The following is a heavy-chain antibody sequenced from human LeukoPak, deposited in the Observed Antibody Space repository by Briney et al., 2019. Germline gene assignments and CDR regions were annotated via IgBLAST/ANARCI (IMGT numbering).Heavy chain of an antibody. D-gene: IGHD6-13*01. Sequence: PGGALRLSCAASGFTFDDYFMHWVRQVPGKGLEWVSVISWDGVNTYYADSVKGRFTISIDNSKNSLYLQINSLRTEDTALYYCAKDTSNSYSIPYYFDSWGQGTMVTVSS. CDR3: AKDTSNSYSIPYYFDS. J-gene: IGHJ4*02. V-gene: IGHV3-43*01. CDR1: GFTFDDYF. CDR2: ISWDGVNT.